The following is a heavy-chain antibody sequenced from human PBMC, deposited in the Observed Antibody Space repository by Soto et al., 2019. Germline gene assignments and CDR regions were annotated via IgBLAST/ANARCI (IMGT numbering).Heavy chain of an antibody. Sequence: GGSLRLSCAASGFTVSSNYMSWVRQGPGKGLECVSVLSGAGSTYYGDSVKGRFTISRDISKNVLYLQMNSLRAEDTAVYYCADYFGSGVDYYYLDVWGKGATVTVSS. CDR2: LSGAGST. CDR3: ADYFGSGVDYYYLDV. J-gene: IGHJ6*03. CDR1: GFTVSSNY. V-gene: IGHV3-66*01. D-gene: IGHD3-10*01.